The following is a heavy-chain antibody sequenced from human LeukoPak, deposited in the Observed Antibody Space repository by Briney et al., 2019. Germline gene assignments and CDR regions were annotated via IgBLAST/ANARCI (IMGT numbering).Heavy chain of an antibody. V-gene: IGHV4-34*01. CDR2: TNHSGST. CDR1: GGSFGGYY. J-gene: IGHJ4*02. Sequence: SETLSLTCAVYGGSFGGYYWSWIRQPPGKGLEWIGETNHSGSTNYNPSLKSRVTISVDTSKNQFSLRLSSVTAADTAVYYCARGRWLRLIDYWGQGTLVTVSS. D-gene: IGHD5-12*01. CDR3: ARGRWLRLIDY.